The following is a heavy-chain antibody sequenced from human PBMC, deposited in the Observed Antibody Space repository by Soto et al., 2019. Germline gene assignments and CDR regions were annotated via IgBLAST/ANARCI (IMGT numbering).Heavy chain of an antibody. D-gene: IGHD3-3*01. CDR2: VNPKRGDA. J-gene: IGHJ2*01. V-gene: IGHV1-2*04. Sequence: QVLLVQSGAEMKKPGASVKVSCKASGYKFSDYYIHWVRQAPGQGLEWMGWVNPKRGDAIYAQKFQGWVNMTRDAAIITAYLELNRLSSDDTATYYCARDPGIPGRFWYFDLWGRGTLITVSS. CDR3: ARDPGIPGRFWYFDL. CDR1: GYKFSDYY.